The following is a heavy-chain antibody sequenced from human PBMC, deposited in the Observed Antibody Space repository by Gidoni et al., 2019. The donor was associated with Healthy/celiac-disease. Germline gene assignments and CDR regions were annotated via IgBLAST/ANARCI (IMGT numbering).Heavy chain of an antibody. CDR2: ISSSSSYI. CDR1: GFPFSSYS. Sequence: EVQLVDSGGGLVKPGGSLRLSCAASGFPFSSYSMNWVRQAPGKGLEWVSSISSSSSYIYYADSVKGRFTISRDNAKNSLYLKMNSLRAEDTAVYYCARGPPQLDPDYFDYWGQGTLVTVSS. CDR3: ARGPPQLDPDYFDY. D-gene: IGHD6-6*01. J-gene: IGHJ4*02. V-gene: IGHV3-21*01.